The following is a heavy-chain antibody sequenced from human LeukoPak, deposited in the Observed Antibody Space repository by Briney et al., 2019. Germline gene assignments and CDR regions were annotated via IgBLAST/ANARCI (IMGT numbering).Heavy chain of an antibody. Sequence: GGSLRLSCAASGFTFSSYEMNWVRQAPGKGREWVSYISSSGSTRTYADSVKGRFTISRDNAKNSLYLETNSLRAEDTAVYYCAREIVSAVAGNFDYWGQGTLVTVSS. D-gene: IGHD6-19*01. CDR1: GFTFSSYE. CDR3: AREIVSAVAGNFDY. CDR2: ISSSGSTR. V-gene: IGHV3-48*03. J-gene: IGHJ4*02.